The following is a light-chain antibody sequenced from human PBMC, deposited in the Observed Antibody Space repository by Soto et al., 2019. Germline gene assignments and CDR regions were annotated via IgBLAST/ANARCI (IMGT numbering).Light chain of an antibody. CDR3: GGWDDSLNGYV. CDR2: GDN. CDR1: SSNIGTYF. V-gene: IGLV1-44*01. J-gene: IGLJ7*01. Sequence: QSVLTQPPSASGTPGQRVTIACSGSSSNIGTYFVNWYQQLPGTAPKVLIYGDNQRSSGVSDRFSGSKSGTSASLAISGLQSEDEADYYCGGWDDSLNGYVFGGGTQLTVL.